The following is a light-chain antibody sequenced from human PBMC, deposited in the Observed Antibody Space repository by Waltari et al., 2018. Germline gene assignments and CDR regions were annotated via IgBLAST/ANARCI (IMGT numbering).Light chain of an antibody. Sequence: QSALTQPASVSGSPGPSITIPSSGTIRAIVSYSLVPCYQQHPGKAPKLIIPEVSERPSGVSDRFSGSKSGNTASLTISGLQTEDEATFYCCSYAGANLVIFGGGTRVTVL. CDR3: CSYAGANLVI. CDR1: IRAIVSYSL. CDR2: EVS. J-gene: IGLJ2*01. V-gene: IGLV2-23*02.